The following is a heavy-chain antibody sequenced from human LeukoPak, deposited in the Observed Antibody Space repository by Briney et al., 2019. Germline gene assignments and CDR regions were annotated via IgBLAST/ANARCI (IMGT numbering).Heavy chain of an antibody. CDR3: TSVFEAYYYGSGSYYYY. J-gene: IGHJ4*02. CDR1: GFAFSGSA. V-gene: IGHV3-73*01. CDR2: IRSKANSYAT. D-gene: IGHD3-10*01. Sequence: GGSLKLSCAASGFAFSGSAMHWVRQVSGKGLEWVGRIRSKANSYATAYAASVKGRFTISRDDSKNTAYLQMNSLKTEDTAVYYCTSVFEAYYYGSGSYYYYWGQGTLVTVYS.